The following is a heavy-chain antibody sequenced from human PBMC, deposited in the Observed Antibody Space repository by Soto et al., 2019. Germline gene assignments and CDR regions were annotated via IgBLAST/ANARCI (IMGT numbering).Heavy chain of an antibody. CDR1: GFTFSDYY. Sequence: PVGSLRLSCAASGFTFSDYYMSWIRQAPGKGLEWISYISSSGNTVYYADSVEGRFTISRDNAQNSLYLQMNNLRAEDTAVYYCARHSRVYYGSGSSVDGWGQGTLVTVSS. CDR3: ARHSRVYYGSGSSVDG. V-gene: IGHV3-11*01. D-gene: IGHD3-10*01. CDR2: ISSSGNTV. J-gene: IGHJ4*02.